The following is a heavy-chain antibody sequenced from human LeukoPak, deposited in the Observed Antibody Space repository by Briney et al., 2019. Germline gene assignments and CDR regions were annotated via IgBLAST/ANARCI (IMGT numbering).Heavy chain of an antibody. CDR2: IYYSGST. CDR1: GGSISSSSYY. J-gene: IGHJ4*02. Sequence: SETLSLTCTVSGGSISSSSYYWGWLRQPPGTGLEWIGYIYYSGSTNYNPSLKSRVTISVDTSKNQFSLKLSSVTAADTAVYYCARGRYPFDYWGQGTLVTVSS. D-gene: IGHD2-15*01. V-gene: IGHV4-61*05. CDR3: ARGRYPFDY.